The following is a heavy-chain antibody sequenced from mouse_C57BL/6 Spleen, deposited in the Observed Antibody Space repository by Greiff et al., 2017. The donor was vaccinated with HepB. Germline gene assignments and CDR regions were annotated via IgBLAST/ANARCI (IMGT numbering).Heavy chain of an antibody. CDR3: ARRAYYSNSYYAMDY. J-gene: IGHJ4*01. D-gene: IGHD2-5*01. Sequence: QVQLQQPGAELVRPGSSVKLSCKASGYTFTSYWMHWVKQRPIQGLEWIGNIDPSDSETHYNQKFKDKATLTVDKSSSTAYMQLSSLTSEDSAVYYCARRAYYSNSYYAMDYWGQGTSVTVSS. V-gene: IGHV1-52*01. CDR1: GYTFTSYW. CDR2: IDPSDSET.